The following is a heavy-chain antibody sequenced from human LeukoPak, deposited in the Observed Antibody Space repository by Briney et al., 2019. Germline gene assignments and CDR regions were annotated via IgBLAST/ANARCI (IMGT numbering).Heavy chain of an antibody. CDR1: GGTFSSYA. J-gene: IGHJ4*02. CDR3: ARNLAKYSNYPDY. D-gene: IGHD4-11*01. Sequence: ASVKVSCKASGGTFSSYAISWVRQAPGQGLEWMGGIIPIFGTANYAQKFQGRVTITADESTSTAYMELCSLRSDDTAVYYCARNLAKYSNYPDYWGQGTLVTVSS. V-gene: IGHV1-69*13. CDR2: IIPIFGTA.